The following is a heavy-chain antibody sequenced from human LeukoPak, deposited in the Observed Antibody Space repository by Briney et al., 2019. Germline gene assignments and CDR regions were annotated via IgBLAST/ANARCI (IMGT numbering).Heavy chain of an antibody. D-gene: IGHD2-15*01. Sequence: GGSLRLSCAASGFTFSSYAMHWVRQAPGKGLEWVAVISYDGSNKYYADSVKGRFTISRDNSKNTLYLQMNSLRAEDTAVYYCARDSTYCSGGSCYSGEEGTFDYWGQGTLVTVSS. V-gene: IGHV3-30-3*01. CDR2: ISYDGSNK. J-gene: IGHJ4*02. CDR1: GFTFSSYA. CDR3: ARDSTYCSGGSCYSGEEGTFDY.